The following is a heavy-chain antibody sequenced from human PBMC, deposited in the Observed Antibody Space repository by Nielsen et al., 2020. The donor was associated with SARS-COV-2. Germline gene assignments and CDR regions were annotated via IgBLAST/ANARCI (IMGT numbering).Heavy chain of an antibody. J-gene: IGHJ6*02. Sequence: ASVKVSCKASGYTFTDYYIHWVRQAPGQGLEWMGRINSYSGGTNYAQKFQDTVTMTRDASISTVYMELTSDDTAVYYCARARATIFGLVMSYGMDVWGQGTTVAVSS. D-gene: IGHD3/OR15-3a*01. CDR3: ARARATIFGLVMSYGMDV. CDR2: INSYSGGT. V-gene: IGHV1-2*06. CDR1: GYTFTDYY.